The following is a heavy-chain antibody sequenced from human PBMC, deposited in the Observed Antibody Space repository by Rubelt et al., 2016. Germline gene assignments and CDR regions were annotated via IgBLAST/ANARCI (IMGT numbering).Heavy chain of an antibody. CDR1: GFTFTNYG. CDR2: ISSSSTTI. D-gene: IGHD4-17*01. V-gene: IGHV3-48*04. Sequence: EVQLVESGGGLVQPGGSLRLSCAASGFTFTNYGMNWVRQAPGKGLEWVSYISSSSTTIYYADSVKGRFTIPRDNAKNSLYLQMNSLTAEDTAVYYCAGVGALYGDNGDDNWCQGTLVTVSS. J-gene: IGHJ4*02. CDR3: AGVGALYGDNGDDN.